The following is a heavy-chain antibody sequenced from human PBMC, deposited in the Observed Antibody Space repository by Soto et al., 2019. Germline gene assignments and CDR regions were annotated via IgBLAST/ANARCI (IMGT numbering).Heavy chain of an antibody. CDR2: IYYSGST. CDR1: GGSISSSSYY. J-gene: IGHJ4*02. CDR3: ARHALDGPPRDY. D-gene: IGHD4-17*01. V-gene: IGHV4-39*01. Sequence: PSETLSLTCTVSGGSISSSSYYWGWIRQPPGKGLEWIGSIYYSGSTYYNPSLKSRVTISVDTSKNQFSLKLSSVTAADTAVYYCARHALDGPPRDYWGQGTLVTVSS.